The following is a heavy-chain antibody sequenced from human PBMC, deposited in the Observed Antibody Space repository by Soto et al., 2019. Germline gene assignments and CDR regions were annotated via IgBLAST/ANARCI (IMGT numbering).Heavy chain of an antibody. D-gene: IGHD3-10*01. CDR3: ARALQGRYYYGSGSYYNVDY. J-gene: IGHJ4*02. CDR2: INHSGST. CDR1: GGSFSGYY. Sequence: QVQLQQWGAGLLKPSETLSLTCAVYGGSFSGYYWSWIRQPPGKGLEWIGEINHSGSTNYNPSLKSRVTISVDTSKNQFSLKLSSVTAADTAVYYCARALQGRYYYGSGSYYNVDYWGQGTLVTVSS. V-gene: IGHV4-34*01.